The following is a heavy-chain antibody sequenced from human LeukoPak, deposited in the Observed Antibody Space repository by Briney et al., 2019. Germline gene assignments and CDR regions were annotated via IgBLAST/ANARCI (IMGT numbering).Heavy chain of an antibody. CDR3: ARDLVVIAINWFDP. CDR1: GFTFSSYS. D-gene: IGHD2-21*01. Sequence: GGSLRLSCAASGFTFSSYSMNWVRQAPGKGLEWVSSISSSSSHIYYADSVKGRFTISRDNAKNSLYLQMNSLRAEDTAVYYCARDLVVIAINWFDPWGQGTLVTVSS. J-gene: IGHJ5*02. CDR2: ISSSSSHI. V-gene: IGHV3-21*01.